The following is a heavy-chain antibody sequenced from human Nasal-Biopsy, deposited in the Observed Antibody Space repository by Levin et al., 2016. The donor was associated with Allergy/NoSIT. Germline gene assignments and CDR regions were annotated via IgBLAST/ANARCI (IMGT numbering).Heavy chain of an antibody. CDR2: INPNGGDT. J-gene: IGHJ6*02. D-gene: IGHD3-3*01. Sequence: ASVKVSCKTSGYAFTDHYIHWVRQAPGQGLEWLGWINPNGGDTDYSVYFHGRVIMTRDTSINIAYMELTGLRSDDTAVYYCARDLRSSERLFAGGAFDVWGQGSTVTVSS. CDR3: ARDLRSSERLFAGGAFDV. CDR1: GYAFTDHY. V-gene: IGHV1-2*07.